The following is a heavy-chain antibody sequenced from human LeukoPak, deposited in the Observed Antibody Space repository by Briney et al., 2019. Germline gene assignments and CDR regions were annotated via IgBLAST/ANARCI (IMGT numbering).Heavy chain of an antibody. CDR1: GYTFTSYA. CDR2: INTNTGNP. Sequence: GASVKVSCKASGYTFTSYAMNWVRQAPGQGLEWMGWINTNTGNPTYAQGFTGRFVFSLDTSVSTAYLQISSLKAEDTAVYYCARGLRGAYYYYMDVWGKGTTVTVSS. D-gene: IGHD3-10*01. CDR3: ARGLRGAYYYYMDV. V-gene: IGHV7-4-1*02. J-gene: IGHJ6*03.